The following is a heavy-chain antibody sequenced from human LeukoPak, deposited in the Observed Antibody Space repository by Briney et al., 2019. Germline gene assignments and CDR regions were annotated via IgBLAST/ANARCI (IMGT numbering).Heavy chain of an antibody. CDR3: ARGSGYYPFDY. CDR2: MNPNSGNT. CDR1: GYTFTSCD. Sequence: ASVKVSCKASGYTFTSCDINWVRQATGQGLEWMGWMNPNSGNTGYAQKFQGRVTMTRNTSISTAYMELSGLRSEDTAAYYCARGSGYYPFDYWGQGTLVTVSS. V-gene: IGHV1-8*01. D-gene: IGHD3-22*01. J-gene: IGHJ4*02.